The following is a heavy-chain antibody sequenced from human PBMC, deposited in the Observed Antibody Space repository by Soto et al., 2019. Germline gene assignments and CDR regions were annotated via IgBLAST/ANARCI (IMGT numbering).Heavy chain of an antibody. CDR1: GFSLSNARMG. D-gene: IGHD3-3*01. CDR2: IFSNDEK. Sequence: QVTLKESGPVLVNPTETLTLTCTVSGFSLSNARMGVSWIRQPPGKALEWLAHIFSNDEKSYSTSLKSRLTISKDTSKSQVVLTMTNMDPVDTATYYCARIPYYDFWSGYYTGNWFDPWGQGTLVTVSS. V-gene: IGHV2-26*01. J-gene: IGHJ5*02. CDR3: ARIPYYDFWSGYYTGNWFDP.